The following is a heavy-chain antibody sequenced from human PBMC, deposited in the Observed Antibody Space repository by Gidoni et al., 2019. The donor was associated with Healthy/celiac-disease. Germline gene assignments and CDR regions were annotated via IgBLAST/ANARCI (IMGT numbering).Heavy chain of an antibody. V-gene: IGHV1-18*01. CDR3: ARETGTYGAFDI. CDR1: G. CDR2: ISAYNGNT. J-gene: IGHJ3*02. D-gene: IGHD1-1*01. Sequence: GISWVRQAPGQGLEWMGWISAYNGNTNYAQKLQGRVTMTTDTSTSTAYMELRSLRYDDTAVYYCARETGTYGAFDIWGQGTMVTVSS.